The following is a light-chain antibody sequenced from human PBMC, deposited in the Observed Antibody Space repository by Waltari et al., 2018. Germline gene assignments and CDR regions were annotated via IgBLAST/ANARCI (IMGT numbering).Light chain of an antibody. J-gene: IGLJ3*02. CDR3: SSFAGSNRFGV. CDR1: GSDAGAHKY. CDR2: EVS. V-gene: IGLV2-8*01. Sequence: QSALTQPPSASGSPGQSVTISCTVRGSDAGAHKYLSLYQQHPGNAPKLMINEVSKRPSGVPDRFSGSKSGNTASLTVSGLQADDEADYYCSSFAGSNRFGVFGGGTKLTVL.